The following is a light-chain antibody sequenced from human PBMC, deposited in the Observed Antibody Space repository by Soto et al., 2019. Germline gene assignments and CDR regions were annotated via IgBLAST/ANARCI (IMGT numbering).Light chain of an antibody. J-gene: IGKJ4*01. CDR2: AAS. V-gene: IGKV1-12*02. CDR1: QSINRW. CDR3: QQLERYPST. Sequence: DVQLTQSPSSVSASVGDSVTITCRASQSINRWLAWYQQKPGKAPKLLIYAASTLQSGVPSRFSGSGSGTDFTLTISSLQPEDFATYYCQQLERYPSTFGGGTKVEIK.